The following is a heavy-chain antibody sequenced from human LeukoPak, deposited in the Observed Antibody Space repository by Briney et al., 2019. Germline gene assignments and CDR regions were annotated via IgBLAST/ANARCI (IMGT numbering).Heavy chain of an antibody. Sequence: GGSLRLSCAASGFTFSNYWMHWVRQGPGKWLVWVSRIRSDGTSTSYADSVKGRFTISRDNAKNTLYLQMSSLRAEDTAVYYCARGGDPVKYYAESFQYWGQGTLVTVSS. J-gene: IGHJ1*01. CDR3: ARGGDPVKYYAESFQY. V-gene: IGHV3-74*01. CDR1: GFTFSNYW. D-gene: IGHD2-21*02. CDR2: IRSDGTST.